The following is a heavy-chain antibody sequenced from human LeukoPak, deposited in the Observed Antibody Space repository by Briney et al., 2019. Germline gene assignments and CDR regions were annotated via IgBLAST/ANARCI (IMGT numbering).Heavy chain of an antibody. CDR3: AKDADLGVVPAALNWFDP. CDR2: ISGSGGST. D-gene: IGHD2-2*01. V-gene: IGHV3-23*01. Sequence: GGSLRLSCAASGFTFSSYAMSWVRQAPGNGLEWVSAISGSGGSTYYADSVKGRFTISRDNSKNTLYLQMNSLRAEDTAVYYCAKDADLGVVPAALNWFDPWGQGTLVTVSS. CDR1: GFTFSSYA. J-gene: IGHJ5*02.